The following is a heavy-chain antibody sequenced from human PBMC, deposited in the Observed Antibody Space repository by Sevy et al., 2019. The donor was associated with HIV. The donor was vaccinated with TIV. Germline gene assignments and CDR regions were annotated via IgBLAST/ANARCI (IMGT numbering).Heavy chain of an antibody. CDR3: ARMVNYYDSSGLNWFDP. V-gene: IGHV3-7*01. CDR1: GFTFSSYW. CDR2: IKQDGSEK. J-gene: IGHJ5*02. D-gene: IGHD3-22*01. Sequence: GGSLRLSCAASGFTFSSYWMSWVRQAPGKGLEWVVNIKQDGSEKYYVYSVKGRFTISRDNAKNSLYLQMNSLRAEDTAVYYCARMVNYYDSSGLNWFDPWGQGTLVTVSS.